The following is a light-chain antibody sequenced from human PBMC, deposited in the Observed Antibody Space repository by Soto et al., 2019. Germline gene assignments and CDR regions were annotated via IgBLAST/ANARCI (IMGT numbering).Light chain of an antibody. V-gene: IGLV2-18*02. CDR2: EVI. CDR1: SSDVGGYNR. Sequence: QSVLTQPPSVSGSPGQSVTISCTGTSSDVGGYNRVSWYQQPPGTAPKLVIYEVIHRPSGVPARFSGSKSGNTASLTISGLQAEDEADYYCYSYTSSRTYVFRTGTKITVL. J-gene: IGLJ1*01. CDR3: YSYTSSRTYV.